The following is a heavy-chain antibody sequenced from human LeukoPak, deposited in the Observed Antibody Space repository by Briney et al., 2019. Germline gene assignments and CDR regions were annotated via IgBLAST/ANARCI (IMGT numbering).Heavy chain of an antibody. J-gene: IGHJ4*02. D-gene: IGHD6-19*01. Sequence: GGSLRLSCAASGFTFNSYAMTWVRQAPGKGLEWVSHVSGSGGIIYYADSVKGRFTIFRDNSKNTLYLQMSSLRAEDTAVYYCAKTTAGNSSGRNPGWPVDYWGQGTLVTVSS. CDR2: VSGSGGII. CDR3: AKTTAGNSSGRNPGWPVDY. CDR1: GFTFNSYA. V-gene: IGHV3-23*01.